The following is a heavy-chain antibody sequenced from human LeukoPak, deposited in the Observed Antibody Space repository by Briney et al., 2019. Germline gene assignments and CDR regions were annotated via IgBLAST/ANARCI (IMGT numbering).Heavy chain of an antibody. J-gene: IGHJ4*02. CDR2: ISSSSSYI. V-gene: IGHV3-21*04. Sequence: PGGSLRLSCAASGFTFSSYSMNWVRQAPGKGLEWVSSISSSSSYISYADSVKGRFTISRDNAKNSLYLQMNSLRAEDTAVYYCAKDLIGIAAADYFDYWGQGTLVTVSS. D-gene: IGHD6-13*01. CDR1: GFTFSSYS. CDR3: AKDLIGIAAADYFDY.